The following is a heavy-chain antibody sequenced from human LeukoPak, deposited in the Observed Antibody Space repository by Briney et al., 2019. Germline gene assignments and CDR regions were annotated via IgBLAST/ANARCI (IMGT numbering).Heavy chain of an antibody. CDR2: ISSSSSYI. J-gene: IGHJ1*01. CDR1: GLTFSSYS. V-gene: IGHV3-21*01. Sequence: KTGGSLRLSCAASGLTFSSYSMNWVRQAPGKGLEWVSSISSSSSYIYYADSVKGRFTISRDNAKNSLYLQMNSLRAEDTAVYYCARESHTRYCSGGSCYPAEYFQHWGQGILVTVSS. D-gene: IGHD2-15*01. CDR3: ARESHTRYCSGGSCYPAEYFQH.